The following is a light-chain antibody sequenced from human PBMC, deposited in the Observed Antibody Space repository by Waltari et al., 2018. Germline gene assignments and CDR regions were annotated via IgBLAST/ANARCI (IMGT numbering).Light chain of an antibody. CDR3: SSFTTKRALV. CDR2: DVV. V-gene: IGLV2-14*03. CDR1: SSAVGGYNS. J-gene: IGLJ3*02. Sequence: QSALSQPASVSGSPGQSITISCTGTSSAVGGYNSFSWYQQHPGRAPNLKIYDVVNRPSGVSTRFSGSKSGNTASLTISGLQGEDEAVYYCSSFTTKRALVFGGGTKLTVL.